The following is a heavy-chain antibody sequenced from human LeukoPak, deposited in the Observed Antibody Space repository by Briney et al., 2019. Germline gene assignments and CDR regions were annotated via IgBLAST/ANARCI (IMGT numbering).Heavy chain of an antibody. CDR3: ARLAPAAGRLYFVD. D-gene: IGHD6-13*01. CDR2: LYNTGNT. J-gene: IGHJ4*02. Sequence: GGSLRLSCAASGFTVNSNYLSWVRQAPGKGLEWVSTLYNTGNTYYANSVKGRFSISRDNSKNTLFLQMNSLRAEDTAVYYCARLAPAAGRLYFVDWGPGTLVTVSS. CDR1: GFTVNSNY. V-gene: IGHV3-53*01.